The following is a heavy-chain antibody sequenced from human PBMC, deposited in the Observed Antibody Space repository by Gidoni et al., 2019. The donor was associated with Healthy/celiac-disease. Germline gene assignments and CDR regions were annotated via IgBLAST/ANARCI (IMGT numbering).Heavy chain of an antibody. J-gene: IGHJ4*02. CDR2: IYYSGST. CDR3: ARPFWGAAAGISH. CDR1: GGSISSSSYY. Sequence: QLQLQESGPGLVKPSETLSLTCTVSGGSISSSSYYWGWIRQPPGKGLEWIGSIYYSGSTYYNPSLKSRVTISVDTSKNQFSLKLSSVTAADTAVYYCARPFWGAAAGISHWGQGTLVTVSS. V-gene: IGHV4-39*01. D-gene: IGHD6-13*01.